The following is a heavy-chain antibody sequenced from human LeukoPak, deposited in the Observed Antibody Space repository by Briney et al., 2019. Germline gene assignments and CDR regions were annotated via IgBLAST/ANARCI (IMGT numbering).Heavy chain of an antibody. CDR1: GYSISSEYY. Sequence: SETLSLTCTVSGYSISSEYYWGWIRQPPGKGLEWIGNIYHSGVTYYTPSLKSRVTISVDTSKNQFSLKLTSVTAADTAVYYCARGYFDSRGYSNAFDYWGQGALVTVSS. J-gene: IGHJ4*02. CDR2: IYHSGVT. D-gene: IGHD3-22*01. V-gene: IGHV4-38-2*02. CDR3: ARGYFDSRGYSNAFDY.